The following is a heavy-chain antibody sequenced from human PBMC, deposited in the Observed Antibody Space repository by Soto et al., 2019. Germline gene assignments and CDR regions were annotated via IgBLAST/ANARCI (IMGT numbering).Heavy chain of an antibody. Sequence: PSETLSLTCTVSGGSISSGGYYWSWIRQHPGKGLEWIGYIYYSGSTYYNPSLKSRVTISVDTSKNQFSLKLSSVTAADTAVYYCAGEDYVENWFDPWGQGTLVTVSS. CDR2: IYYSGST. J-gene: IGHJ5*02. CDR3: AGEDYVENWFDP. D-gene: IGHD4-17*01. V-gene: IGHV4-31*03. CDR1: GGSISSGGYY.